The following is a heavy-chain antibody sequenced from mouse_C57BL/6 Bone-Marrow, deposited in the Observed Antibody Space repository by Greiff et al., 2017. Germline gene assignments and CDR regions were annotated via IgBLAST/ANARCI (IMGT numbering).Heavy chain of an antibody. CDR2: IDPSDSYT. CDR1: GYTFTSYW. Sequence: QVQLQQPGAELVKPGASVKLSCKASGYTFTSYWMQWVKQRPGQGLEWIGEIDPSDSYTNYNQKFKGKATLTVDKSSSTAYMQLSSLTSEDSAVXYGASNPPGFAYWGQGTLVTVSA. J-gene: IGHJ3*01. CDR3: ASNPPGFAY. V-gene: IGHV1-50*01.